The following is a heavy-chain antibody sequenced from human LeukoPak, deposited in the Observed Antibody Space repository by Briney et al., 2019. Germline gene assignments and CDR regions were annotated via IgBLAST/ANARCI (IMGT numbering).Heavy chain of an antibody. V-gene: IGHV4-61*02. Sequence: PSETLSLTCTVSGDSISSGDYYWRWIRQPAGKGLEWIGRISSSGSTNYNPSLKSRVTISVDTSKNQFSLKLSSVTAADTAVYYCARASYSYDINGWVPFDYWGQGTLVTVSS. D-gene: IGHD3-22*01. J-gene: IGHJ4*02. CDR1: GDSISSGDYY. CDR3: ARASYSYDINGWVPFDY. CDR2: ISSSGST.